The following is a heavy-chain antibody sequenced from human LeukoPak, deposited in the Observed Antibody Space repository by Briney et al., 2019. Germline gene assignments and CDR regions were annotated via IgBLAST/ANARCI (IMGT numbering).Heavy chain of an antibody. J-gene: IGHJ4*02. CDR1: GFTFSSYA. CDR2: INHSGST. CDR3: ARGKSVTAIDY. Sequence: GSLRLSCAASGFTFSSYAMSWIRQPPGKGLEWIGEINHSGSTNYNPSLKSRVTISVDTSKNQFSLKLSSVTAADTAVYYCARGKSVTAIDYWGQGTLVTVSS. V-gene: IGHV4-34*01. D-gene: IGHD2-21*02.